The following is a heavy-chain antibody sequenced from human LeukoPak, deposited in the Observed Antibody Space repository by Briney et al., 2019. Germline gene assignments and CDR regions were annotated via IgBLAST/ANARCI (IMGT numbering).Heavy chain of an antibody. CDR1: GGSISSSSYY. V-gene: IGHV3-21*01. D-gene: IGHD3-10*01. CDR3: AREVGEAFDI. Sequence: ETLSLTCTVSGGSISSSSYYWGWVRQAPGKGLEWVSSIGGTSRSIYYADSVKGRFTVSRDNAKNSLYLQMNSLRAEDTAIYYCAREVGEAFDIWGQGTMVTVSS. J-gene: IGHJ3*02. CDR2: IGGTSRSI.